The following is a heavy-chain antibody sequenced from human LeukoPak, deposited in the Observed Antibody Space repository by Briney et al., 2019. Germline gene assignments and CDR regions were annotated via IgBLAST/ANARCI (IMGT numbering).Heavy chain of an antibody. CDR2: IYYSGST. J-gene: IGHJ4*02. V-gene: IGHV4-61*08. CDR1: GGSIGSDDYY. Sequence: SETLSLTCTVSGGSIGSDDYYWSWIRQPPGKGLEWIGYIYYSGSTNYNPSLKSRVTISVDTSKNQFSLKLSSVTAADTAVYYCARFYYYDSSGYGSLFDYWGQGTLVTVSS. CDR3: ARFYYYDSSGYGSLFDY. D-gene: IGHD3-22*01.